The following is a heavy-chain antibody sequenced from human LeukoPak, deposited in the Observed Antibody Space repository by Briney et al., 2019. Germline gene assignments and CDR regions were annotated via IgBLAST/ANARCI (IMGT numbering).Heavy chain of an antibody. D-gene: IGHD2-15*01. CDR1: GFTFEDYT. CDR2: ISWDGGST. CDR3: AKDFCGSCHPIISTGSDY. V-gene: IGHV3-43*01. Sequence: PGGSLRLSCAAPGFTFEDYTTYWVRQAPGKGLEWVSLISWDGGSTCYAGSVKGRFTITRDNSKNSLYLQMNSLITEDTALYYCAKDFCGSCHPIISTGSDYWGQGTLVTVSS. J-gene: IGHJ4*02.